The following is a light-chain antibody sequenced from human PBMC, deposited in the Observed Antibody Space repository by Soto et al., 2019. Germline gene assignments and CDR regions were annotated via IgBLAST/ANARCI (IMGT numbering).Light chain of an antibody. CDR3: CSYVGTWV. CDR1: GSDVGSYKL. CDR2: EGL. J-gene: IGLJ3*02. V-gene: IGLV2-23*01. Sequence: QSALTQPASVSGSLGQSITISCTGTGSDVGSYKLVSWYPQHPGKAPKLIIFEGLNRPSGVSNRFSGSKSDNTASLTISGLQAEDVADYYCCSYVGTWVFGGGTKLTVL.